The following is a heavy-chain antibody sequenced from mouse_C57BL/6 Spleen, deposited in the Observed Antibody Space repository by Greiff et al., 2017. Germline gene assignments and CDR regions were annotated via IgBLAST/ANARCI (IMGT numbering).Heavy chain of an antibody. Sequence: VQLVESGPGLVAPSQSLSITCTVSGFSLTSYGVHWVRQPPGKGLEWLVVIWSDGSTTYNSALKSRLSISKDNSKSQVFLKMNSLQTDDTAMYYWAGQRLANWDHYYAMDYWGQGTSVTVSS. CDR3: AGQRLANWDHYYAMDY. V-gene: IGHV2-6-1*01. J-gene: IGHJ4*01. D-gene: IGHD4-1*01. CDR2: IWSDGST. CDR1: GFSLTSYG.